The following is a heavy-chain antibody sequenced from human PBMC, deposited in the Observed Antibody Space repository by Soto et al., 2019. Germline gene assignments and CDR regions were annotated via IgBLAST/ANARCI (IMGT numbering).Heavy chain of an antibody. CDR2: INPSGGST. Sequence: QVQLVQSGAEVKKPGASVKVSCKASAYTLTSYYMHWVRQAPGQGLEWMGIINPSGGSTSYAYKFQGGVTMTTDTSTSTVYMELSSLRSDDTAVYYCARGVCGGGSCYGPASYYYYYALDVWGQGTTVTVSS. CDR3: ARGVCGGGSCYGPASYYYYYALDV. CDR1: AYTLTSYY. J-gene: IGHJ6*02. D-gene: IGHD2-15*01. V-gene: IGHV1-46*01.